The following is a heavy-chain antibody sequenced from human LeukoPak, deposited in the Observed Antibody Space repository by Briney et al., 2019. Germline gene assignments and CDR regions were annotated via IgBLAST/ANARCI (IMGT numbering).Heavy chain of an antibody. Sequence: PSETLSLTCTVSGGSISSYYWSWIRRPPGKGLEWIGYISYSGSTNYNPSLKSRVTISIDTSKNQFSLKLRSVTAADTAIYYCARQGYDILTGYIDAFDIWGQGTMVTVSS. V-gene: IGHV4-59*08. CDR1: GGSISSYY. CDR2: ISYSGST. CDR3: ARQGYDILTGYIDAFDI. D-gene: IGHD3-9*01. J-gene: IGHJ3*02.